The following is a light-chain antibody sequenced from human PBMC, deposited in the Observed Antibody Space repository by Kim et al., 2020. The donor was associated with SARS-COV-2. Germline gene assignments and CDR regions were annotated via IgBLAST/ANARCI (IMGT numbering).Light chain of an antibody. Sequence: PGQRATLSCRASQSVSSIFLAWYQQKPGQAPRLLIYGASSRATGIPDRCSGSGSGTDFTLTISRLEPEDFAVYHCLQYGSSPPITFGQGTRLEIK. CDR1: QSVSSIF. CDR2: GAS. CDR3: LQYGSSPPIT. J-gene: IGKJ5*01. V-gene: IGKV3-20*01.